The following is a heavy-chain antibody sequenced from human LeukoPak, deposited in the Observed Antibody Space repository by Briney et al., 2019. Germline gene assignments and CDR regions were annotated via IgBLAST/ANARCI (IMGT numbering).Heavy chain of an antibody. J-gene: IGHJ4*02. Sequence: GGSLRLSCTVSGFTVSSNSMSWVRQAPGKGLEWVSFIYSDNTHYSDSVKGRFTISRDNSKNTLYLQMNSLRAEDTAVYYCARAPGYRGFLDYWGQGTLVTVSS. CDR2: IYSDNT. CDR3: ARAPGYRGFLDY. D-gene: IGHD6-13*01. CDR1: GFTVSSNS. V-gene: IGHV3-53*01.